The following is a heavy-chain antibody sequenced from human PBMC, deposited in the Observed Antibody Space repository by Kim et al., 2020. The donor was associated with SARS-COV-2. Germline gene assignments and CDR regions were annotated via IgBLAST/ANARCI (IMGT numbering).Heavy chain of an antibody. D-gene: IGHD1-26*01. CDR3: ARVRSIVPYYYYYGMDV. CDR2: ISAYNGNT. Sequence: ASVKVSCKASGYTFTSYGISWVRQAPGQGLEWMGWISAYNGNTNYAQKLQGRVTMTTDTSTSTAYMELRSLRSDDTAVYYCARVRSIVPYYYYYGMDVWGQGTTVTVSS. CDR1: GYTFTSYG. J-gene: IGHJ6*02. V-gene: IGHV1-18*04.